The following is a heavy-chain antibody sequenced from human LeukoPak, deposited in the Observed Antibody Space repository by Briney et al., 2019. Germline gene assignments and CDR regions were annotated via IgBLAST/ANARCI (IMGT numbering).Heavy chain of an antibody. D-gene: IGHD3-22*01. V-gene: IGHV4-4*07. CDR2: IYTSGST. Sequence: PSETLSLTCTVSGGSISSYYWSWIRQPAGKGLEWIGRIYTSGSTNYNPSLKSRVTMSVDTSKNQFSLKLSSVTAADTAVYYCARLVFYYDSSGYSYYYMDVWGKGTTVTVSS. CDR1: GGSISSYY. CDR3: ARLVFYYDSSGYSYYYMDV. J-gene: IGHJ6*03.